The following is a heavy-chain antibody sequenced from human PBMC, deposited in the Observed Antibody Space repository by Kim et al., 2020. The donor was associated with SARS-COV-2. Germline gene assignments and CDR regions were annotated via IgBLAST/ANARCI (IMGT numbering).Heavy chain of an antibody. Sequence: GGSLRLSCAASGFTFSSYDMHWVRQATGKGLEWVSAIGTAGDTYYPGSVKGRFTISRENAKNSLYLQMNSLRAGDTAVYYCARAASWWYHGVYYYYGMDVWGQGTTVTVSS. V-gene: IGHV3-13*01. CDR2: IGTAGDT. CDR3: ARAASWWYHGVYYYYGMDV. D-gene: IGHD2-15*01. J-gene: IGHJ6*02. CDR1: GFTFSSYD.